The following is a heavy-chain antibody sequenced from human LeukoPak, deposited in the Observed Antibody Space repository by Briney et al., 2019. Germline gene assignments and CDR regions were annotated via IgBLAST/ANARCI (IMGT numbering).Heavy chain of an antibody. V-gene: IGHV3-30-3*01. CDR1: GFTFSSYA. Sequence: PGGSLRLSCAASGFTFSSYAMHWVRQAPGKGLEWVAVISYDGSRKYYADSVKGRFTISRDNSKNTLYLQMNSLRAEDTAVYYCARDLAWDAFDIWGQGTMVTVSS. J-gene: IGHJ3*02. CDR2: ISYDGSRK. CDR3: ARDLAWDAFDI.